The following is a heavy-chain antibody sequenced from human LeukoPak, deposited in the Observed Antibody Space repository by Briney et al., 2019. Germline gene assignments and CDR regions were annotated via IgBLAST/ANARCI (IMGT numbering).Heavy chain of an antibody. CDR2: IYTSGST. D-gene: IGHD3-22*01. Sequence: SETLSLTCTVSGGSISSYYWSWTRQPAGKGLEWIGRIYTSGSTNYNPSLKSRVTMSVDTSKNQFSLKLSSVTAADTAVYYCARQYYYDSSGYTYDAFDIWGQGTMVTVSS. J-gene: IGHJ3*02. CDR3: ARQYYYDSSGYTYDAFDI. V-gene: IGHV4-4*07. CDR1: GGSISSYY.